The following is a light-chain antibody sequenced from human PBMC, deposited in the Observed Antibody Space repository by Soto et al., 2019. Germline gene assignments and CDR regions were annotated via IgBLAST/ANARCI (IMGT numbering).Light chain of an antibody. CDR1: QSISVY. J-gene: IGKJ4*01. Sequence: DIQMTQSPSSLPASVGDRVTITCRASQSISVYLNWYQQRPGKAPKLLISGATSLQSGVSSRFSGSGSGTDFTLTISSPQPEDFATYYCQQSYSTLLTFGGGTKVEIK. CDR2: GAT. V-gene: IGKV1-39*01. CDR3: QQSYSTLLT.